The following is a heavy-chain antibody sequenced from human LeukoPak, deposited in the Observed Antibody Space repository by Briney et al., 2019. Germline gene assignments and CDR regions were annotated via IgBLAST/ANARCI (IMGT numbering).Heavy chain of an antibody. CDR2: IWYDGSNK. CDR3: ARDRGSSSSGSLYYYYGMDV. D-gene: IGHD6-6*01. V-gene: IGHV3-33*01. CDR1: GFTFSSYG. Sequence: GRSLRLSRAASGFTFSSYGMHWVRQAPGKGLEWVAVIWYDGSNKYYADSVKGRFTISRDNSKNTLYLQMNSLRAEDTAVYYCARDRGSSSSGSLYYYYGMDVWGQGTTVTVSS. J-gene: IGHJ6*02.